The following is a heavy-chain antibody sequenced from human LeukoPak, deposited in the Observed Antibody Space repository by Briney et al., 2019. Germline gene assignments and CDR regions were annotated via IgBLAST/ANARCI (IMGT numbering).Heavy chain of an antibody. Sequence: PSETLSLTCTVSGGSISSSSYYCGWIRQPPGKGLEWIGSIYYSGSTYYNPSLKSRVIIPVDTSKNQFSLKLSSVTAADTAVYYCAIHSRGYYYDSSGYRWGQGTLVTVSS. CDR2: IYYSGST. D-gene: IGHD3-22*01. V-gene: IGHV4-39*01. J-gene: IGHJ4*02. CDR3: AIHSRGYYYDSSGYR. CDR1: GGSISSSSYY.